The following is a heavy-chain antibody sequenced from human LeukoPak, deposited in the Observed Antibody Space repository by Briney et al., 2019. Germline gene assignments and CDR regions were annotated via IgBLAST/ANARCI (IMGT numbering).Heavy chain of an antibody. J-gene: IGHJ4*02. CDR2: ISDSGST. CDR3: ARGYDSSAYYPFNY. V-gene: IGHV4-59*11. CDR1: GGSLSTHH. Sequence: SETLSLTCVVSGGSLSTHHWSWIRQSPGRGLEWIGYISDSGSTNYNPSLRSRVTISVDTSKNQFSLMLSSVTAADTAVYYCARGYDSSAYYPFNYWGQGTLVTVSS. D-gene: IGHD3-22*01.